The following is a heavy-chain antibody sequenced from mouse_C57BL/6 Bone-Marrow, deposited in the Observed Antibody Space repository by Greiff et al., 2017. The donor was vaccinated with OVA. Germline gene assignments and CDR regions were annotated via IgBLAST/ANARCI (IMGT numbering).Heavy chain of an antibody. CDR2: IYPRSGNT. V-gene: IGHV1-81*01. J-gene: IGHJ2*01. Sequence: QVQLQQSGAELARPGASVKLSCKASGYTFTSYGISWVKQRPGQGLEWIGEIYPRSGNTYYNEKFKGKATLTAAKSSSTAYMELRSLTSEDSAVYFCARGGGKSFDYWGQGTTLTVSS. D-gene: IGHD1-1*02. CDR3: ARGGGKSFDY. CDR1: GYTFTSYG.